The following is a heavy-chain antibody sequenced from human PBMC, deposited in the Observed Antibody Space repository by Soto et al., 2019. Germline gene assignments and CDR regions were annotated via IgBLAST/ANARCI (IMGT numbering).Heavy chain of an antibody. V-gene: IGHV4-34*01. Sequence: SETLSLTCAVYGGSFSCYYWSWIRQPPGKGLEWIGEINHSGSTNYNPSLKSRVTISVDTSKNQFSLKLSSVTAADTAVYYCARNSVYSSSWYYSDYWGQGTLVTVSS. D-gene: IGHD6-13*01. CDR3: ARNSVYSSSWYYSDY. J-gene: IGHJ4*02. CDR2: INHSGST. CDR1: GGSFSCYY.